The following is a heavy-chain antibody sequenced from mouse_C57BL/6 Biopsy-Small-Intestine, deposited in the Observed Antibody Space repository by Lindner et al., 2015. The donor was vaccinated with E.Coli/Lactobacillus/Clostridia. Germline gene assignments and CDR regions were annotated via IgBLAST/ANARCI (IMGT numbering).Heavy chain of an antibody. CDR3: TRRSLDGYFFDY. Sequence: VQLQESGGGLVKPGGSLKLSCAASGFTFSDYGMLWVRQAPAKGLEWVAYISGGSSTIYYADTVKGRFTISRDNAKNTLFLQMTSLRSEDTAMYYCTRRSLDGYFFDYWGQGTTLTVSS. J-gene: IGHJ2*01. CDR2: ISGGSSTI. CDR1: GFTFSDYG. V-gene: IGHV5-17*01. D-gene: IGHD2-3*01.